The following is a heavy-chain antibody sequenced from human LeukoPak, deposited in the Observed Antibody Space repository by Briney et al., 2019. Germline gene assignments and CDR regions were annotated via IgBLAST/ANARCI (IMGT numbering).Heavy chain of an antibody. Sequence: QPGGSLGLSCATSGFTFSSYWMSWVRQAPGEGLEWVANIKQDGSEKNYLDSVKGRFTISRDNAKNSLYLQMNSLRAEDTAVYYCARQRYHDSWGQGTLVTVSS. J-gene: IGHJ4*02. V-gene: IGHV3-7*01. D-gene: IGHD2-2*01. CDR1: GFTFSSYW. CDR2: IKQDGSEK. CDR3: ARQRYHDS.